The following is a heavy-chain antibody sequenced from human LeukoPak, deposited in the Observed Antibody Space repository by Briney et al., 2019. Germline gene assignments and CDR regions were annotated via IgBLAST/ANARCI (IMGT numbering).Heavy chain of an antibody. D-gene: IGHD2-2*01. Sequence: GASVKVSCKASGYTFTSYDINWVRQATGQGLEWMGWMNPNSGNTGYAQKFQGRVTMTRNTSISTAYMELSSLRSEDTAVYYCARDDQTVNNWFDPWGQGTLVTVSS. CDR1: GYTFTSYD. J-gene: IGHJ5*02. V-gene: IGHV1-8*01. CDR3: ARDDQTVNNWFDP. CDR2: MNPNSGNT.